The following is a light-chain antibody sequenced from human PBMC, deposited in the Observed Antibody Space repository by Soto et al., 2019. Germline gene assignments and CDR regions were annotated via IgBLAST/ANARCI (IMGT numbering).Light chain of an antibody. J-gene: IGLJ2*01. CDR2: DVS. V-gene: IGLV2-14*01. Sequence: QSALTQPASVSGSPGQSITISCTGTRSDVGTDNYVSWYQQHPGKAPKLMIYDVSYRPSGVSDRFSGSKSGNTASLTISGLQAEDEADYYCSSYTSSSTSVVFGGGTKLTVL. CDR1: RSDVGTDNY. CDR3: SSYTSSSTSVV.